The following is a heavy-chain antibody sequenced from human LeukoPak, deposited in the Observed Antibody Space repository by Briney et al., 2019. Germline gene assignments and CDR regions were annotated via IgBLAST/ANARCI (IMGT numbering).Heavy chain of an antibody. CDR2: ISGSGGST. V-gene: IGHV3-23*01. CDR1: GFTFSSYA. Sequence: GGSLRLSCAASGFTFSSYAMSWVRQAPGKRLEWVSAISGSGGSTYYADSVKGRFTISRDNSKNTLYLQMNSLRAEDTAVYYYAKALDRITIFGVVITLSFDYWGQGTLVTVSS. CDR3: AKALDRITIFGVVITLSFDY. J-gene: IGHJ4*02. D-gene: IGHD3-3*01.